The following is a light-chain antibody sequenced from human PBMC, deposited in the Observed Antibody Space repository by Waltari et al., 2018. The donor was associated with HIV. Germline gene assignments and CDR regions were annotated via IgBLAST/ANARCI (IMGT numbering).Light chain of an antibody. CDR1: QSLRHSNGYNY. CDR3: MQALQTPMYT. CDR2: LGS. V-gene: IGKV2-28*01. Sequence: DLVMTQSPLSLPVTPGEPASISFSSSQSLRHSNGYNYLDWYLQKPGQSPQPLIYLGSNRAYGFPDRFSGSGSGTDFTLKISRVEAEDVGVYYCMQALQTPMYTFGQGTKLEIK. J-gene: IGKJ2*01.